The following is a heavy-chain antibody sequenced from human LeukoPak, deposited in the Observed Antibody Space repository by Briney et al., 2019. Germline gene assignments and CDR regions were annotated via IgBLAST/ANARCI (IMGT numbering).Heavy chain of an antibody. V-gene: IGHV3-7*01. CDR3: ARLLHYERSVYRPVDC. CDR1: GFTFSRQS. CDR2: VNEDGSEE. Sequence: GGSLRLSCAASGFTFSRQSMSWVRQAPGKGLEWVANVNEDGSEENYVDSVKGRITISRDNAVKSLYLQMNSLRAEDTAVYFCARLLHYERSVYRPVDCWGQGTLVAVSS. D-gene: IGHD5/OR15-5a*01. J-gene: IGHJ4*02.